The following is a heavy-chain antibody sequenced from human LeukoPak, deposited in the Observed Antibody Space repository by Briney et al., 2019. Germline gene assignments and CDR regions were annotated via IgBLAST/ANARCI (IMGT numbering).Heavy chain of an antibody. Sequence: PGRSLRLSCAASGFTFSSYGMHWVRQAPGKGLEWVAVISYDGSNKCYADSVKGRFTISRDNSKNTLYLQMNSLRAEDTAVYYCAKDLQASYYYDSSGYWSGLSGTSNWFDPWGQGTLVTVSS. D-gene: IGHD3-22*01. CDR3: AKDLQASYYYDSSGYWSGLSGTSNWFDP. CDR1: GFTFSSYG. V-gene: IGHV3-30*18. J-gene: IGHJ5*02. CDR2: ISYDGSNK.